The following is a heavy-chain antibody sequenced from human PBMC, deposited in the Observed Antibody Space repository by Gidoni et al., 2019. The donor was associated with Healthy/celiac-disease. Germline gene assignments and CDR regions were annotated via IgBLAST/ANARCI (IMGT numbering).Heavy chain of an antibody. CDR2: IYYSGST. CDR1: GGSISSSSYY. Sequence: QLQLQESGPGLVKPSETLSLTCTVSGGSISSSSYYWGWIRQPPGKGLEWIGSIYYSGSTYYNPSLKSRVTISVDTSKNQFSLKLSSVTAADTAVYYCARLSLTGGLGVDWFDPWGQGTLVTVSS. V-gene: IGHV4-39*01. D-gene: IGHD2-21*01. CDR3: ARLSLTGGLGVDWFDP. J-gene: IGHJ5*02.